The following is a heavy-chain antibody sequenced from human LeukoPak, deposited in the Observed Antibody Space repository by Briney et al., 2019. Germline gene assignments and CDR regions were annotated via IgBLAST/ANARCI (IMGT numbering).Heavy chain of an antibody. V-gene: IGHV4-4*07. Sequence: SSETLSLTCTVSGGSISGFYWSWIRQPAGKGLEWIGRIYTSGSTNYNPSLKSRVTISVDTSKNQFSLKLSSVTAADTAVYYCTRDQQLVYGYWGQGTLVTVSS. D-gene: IGHD6-13*01. CDR2: IYTSGST. CDR3: TRDQQLVYGY. J-gene: IGHJ4*02. CDR1: GGSISGFY.